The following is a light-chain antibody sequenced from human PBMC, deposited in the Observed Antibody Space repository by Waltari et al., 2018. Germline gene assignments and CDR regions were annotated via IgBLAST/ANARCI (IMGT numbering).Light chain of an antibody. Sequence: EIVLTQSPATLSLSPGERATLSCRASQSVSRYLAWYQQKPGQAPRLLIYDASNRATGIPARFSGSGSGTDFTLTISSLEPEDFAVYYCQQRSNWRHTFGGGTKVEIK. J-gene: IGKJ4*01. CDR3: QQRSNWRHT. V-gene: IGKV3-11*01. CDR1: QSVSRY. CDR2: DAS.